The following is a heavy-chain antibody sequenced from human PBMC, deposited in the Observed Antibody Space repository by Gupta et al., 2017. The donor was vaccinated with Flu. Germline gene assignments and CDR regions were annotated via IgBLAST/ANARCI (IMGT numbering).Heavy chain of an antibody. CDR3: ARERFCNTDSCYRWFDP. J-gene: IGHJ5*02. Sequence: VQLVQSGADVGKPGASVKASCKASGYSFTDSYIHWVRQAPGQGLEWMGRVNPHSGSTNYEHKFQGRVTLAMDTSISTAYMELTRLRSDDTAVYYCARERFCNTDSCYRWFDPWGQGTLVIVAS. V-gene: IGHV1-2*06. CDR1: GYSFTDSY. CDR2: VNPHSGST. D-gene: IGHD2-15*01.